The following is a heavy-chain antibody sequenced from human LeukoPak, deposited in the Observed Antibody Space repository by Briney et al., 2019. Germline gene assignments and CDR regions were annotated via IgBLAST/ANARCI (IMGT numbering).Heavy chain of an antibody. D-gene: IGHD6-19*01. V-gene: IGHV3-23*01. J-gene: IGHJ4*02. CDR2: ISGSGGST. CDR3: AKDQGAVAESHPEIDC. Sequence: GGTLRLSCAASGFTFSSYGMSWVRQAPGKGLEWVSAISGSGGSTYYADSVKGRFTISRDNSKNTLYLQMNSLRAEDTAVYYCAKDQGAVAESHPEIDCWGQGTLVTASS. CDR1: GFTFSSYG.